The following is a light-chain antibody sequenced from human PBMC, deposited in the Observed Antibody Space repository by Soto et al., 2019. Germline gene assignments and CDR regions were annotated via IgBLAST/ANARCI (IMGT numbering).Light chain of an antibody. V-gene: IGKV1-33*01. CDR1: QDISNY. CDR3: QQYDNLPLT. CDR2: GAS. Sequence: DIQMTQSPSSLSTSVGDRVTITCQASQDISNYLTWYQQKPGKAPKVLIYGASNLETGVPSRFSGSGSGTDFTFTISSLQPEDIATYYCQQYDNLPLTFGGGTKV. J-gene: IGKJ4*01.